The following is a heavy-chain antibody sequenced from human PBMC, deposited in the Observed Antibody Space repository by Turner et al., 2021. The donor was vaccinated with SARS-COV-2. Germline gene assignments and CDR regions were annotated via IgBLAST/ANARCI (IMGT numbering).Heavy chain of an antibody. CDR1: GGSISSHY. V-gene: IGHV4-4*07. J-gene: IGHJ4*02. Sequence: QVQLQESGPGLVRPSETLSLTCTVSGGSISSHYWSWIRQPAGKGLEWIGRMFASGDTNYNPYLKRRVTLSMDTSKNQLSLILRSVTAADTAVYYCAEPGQGYWGQGTRVTVSA. CDR2: MFASGDT. CDR3: AEPGQGY.